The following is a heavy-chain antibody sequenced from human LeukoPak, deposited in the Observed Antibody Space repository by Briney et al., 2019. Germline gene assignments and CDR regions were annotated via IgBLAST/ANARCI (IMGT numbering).Heavy chain of an antibody. D-gene: IGHD2-15*01. V-gene: IGHV3-30-3*01. Sequence: GGSLRLSCAASGFTFSSYAMHWVRQAPGKGLEWVALISYDGSNKYYADSVKGRSTISRDNSKNTLYLQMNSLRAEDTAVYYCARAYCSGGSCYDYWGQGTLVTVSS. CDR1: GFTFSSYA. J-gene: IGHJ4*02. CDR2: ISYDGSNK. CDR3: ARAYCSGGSCYDY.